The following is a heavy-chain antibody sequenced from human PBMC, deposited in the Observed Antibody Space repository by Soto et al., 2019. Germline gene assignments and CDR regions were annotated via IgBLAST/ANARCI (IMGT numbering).Heavy chain of an antibody. CDR3: ARDKAAAVLYGMDV. CDR1: GYTFTGYY. J-gene: IGHJ6*02. CDR2: INPNSGDT. Sequence: ASVKVSCKASGYTFTGYYMHWVRQAPGQGLEWMGWINPNSGDTNYAQKFQGRVTITADKSTSTAYMELSSLRSEDTAVYYCARDKAAAVLYGMDVWGQGTTVTVSS. D-gene: IGHD6-13*01. V-gene: IGHV1-2*02.